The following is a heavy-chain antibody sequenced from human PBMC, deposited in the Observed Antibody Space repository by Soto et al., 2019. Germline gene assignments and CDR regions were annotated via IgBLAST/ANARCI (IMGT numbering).Heavy chain of an antibody. D-gene: IGHD4-17*01. V-gene: IGHV4-4*02. CDR1: GDSVSSSFW. CDR3: ARYDFGTFDN. CDR2: IYHTETT. Sequence: SETLSLTCAVSGDSVSSSFWWTWVRQPPGKGLEWIGEIYHTETTNYAPSLKSRVTISLDKSMNQFSLRFNSVTPADTAVYYGARYDFGTFDNCRQRNRVTVSS. J-gene: IGHJ4*02.